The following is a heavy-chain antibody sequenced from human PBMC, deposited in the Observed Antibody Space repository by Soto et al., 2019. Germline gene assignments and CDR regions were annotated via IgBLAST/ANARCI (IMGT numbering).Heavy chain of an antibody. Sequence: ASVKVSCKATGYTFTDYYIHWVRQAPGQGLEWVGWINPKSGVRNYAQKFQGCVTMTRDTSISTAYMELTRLTSDDTAVYYCARDMIIFGGVTQNGMDVRGQGTTVTVSS. J-gene: IGHJ6*01. CDR3: ARDMIIFGGVTQNGMDV. CDR1: GYTFTDYY. D-gene: IGHD3-16*01. V-gene: IGHV1-2*04. CDR2: INPKSGVR.